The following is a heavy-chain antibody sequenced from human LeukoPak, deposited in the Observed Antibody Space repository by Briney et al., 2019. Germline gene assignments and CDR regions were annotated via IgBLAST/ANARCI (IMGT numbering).Heavy chain of an antibody. CDR1: EFIFSTYW. CDR2: IKEDGSES. CDR3: AREGPRGNSQFDY. D-gene: IGHD4-23*01. Sequence: GGSLRLSCAASEFIFSTYWMSWVRQAPGKGLEWVANIKEDGSESHYVDSVKGRFTISRDNSKNTLYLQMNSLRAKDTAVYYCAREGPRGNSQFDYWGQGTLVTVSS. J-gene: IGHJ4*02. V-gene: IGHV3-7*01.